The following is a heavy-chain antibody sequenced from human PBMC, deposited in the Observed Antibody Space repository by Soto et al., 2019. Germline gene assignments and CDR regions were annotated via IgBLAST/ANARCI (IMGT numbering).Heavy chain of an antibody. CDR1: GYTFTNYA. Sequence: QVQLVQSGAEVKNPGASVRVSCKASGYTFTNYAIHWVRQAPGQRLEWVGWINAGNGRTKYPPKFQERVTITRDTSAYPAYMDLSRLTPAVKAVYYCASGILLAAPGGSFHDSWGQGTLVIVS. CDR2: INAGNGRT. D-gene: IGHD2-15*01. V-gene: IGHV1-3*01. CDR3: ASGILLAAPGGSFHDS. J-gene: IGHJ4*02.